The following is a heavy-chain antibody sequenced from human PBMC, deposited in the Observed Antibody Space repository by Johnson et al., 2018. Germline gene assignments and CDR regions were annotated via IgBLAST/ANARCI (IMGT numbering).Heavy chain of an antibody. CDR1: GYTFTSYY. D-gene: IGHD2-2*03. V-gene: IGHV1-46*01. Sequence: QVQLVQSGAEVKKPGASVKVSCKASGYTFTSYYMHWVRQAPGQGLEWMGIINPSGGSTSYAQKFQGRVTMTRDTSTCTVYMELSSLRSEDTAVYYCARGGGYCSSTSCFDLDVWGQGTTVTVSS. J-gene: IGHJ6*02. CDR2: INPSGGST. CDR3: ARGGGYCSSTSCFDLDV.